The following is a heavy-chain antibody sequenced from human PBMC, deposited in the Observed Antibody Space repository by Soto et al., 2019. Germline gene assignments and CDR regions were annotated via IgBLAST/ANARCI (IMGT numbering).Heavy chain of an antibody. CDR1: GGSFTGYY. CDR3: ARGFIAAAGRWFDP. V-gene: IGHV4-34*01. J-gene: IGHJ5*02. D-gene: IGHD6-13*01. Sequence: PSETLSLTCAVYGGSFTGYYWTWIRQPPGKGLEWMGEINHSGSTNYNPSLQSRVTISVDTSKNQFSLKLSSVTAPDTAVYYCARGFIAAAGRWFDPWGQGTLVTVSS. CDR2: INHSGST.